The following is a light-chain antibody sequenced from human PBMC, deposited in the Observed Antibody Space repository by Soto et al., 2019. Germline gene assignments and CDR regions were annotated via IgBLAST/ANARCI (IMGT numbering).Light chain of an antibody. V-gene: IGKV3-20*01. J-gene: IGKJ2*01. CDR2: GAS. Sequence: EIVLTQSPDTLSLSPGQRATLSCRASQSISSNFLAWYQQKPGQAPRLLIYGASSTATGIPDRFSGSGSETDFTLTISRLEPEDFAVYYCQQYGSSTYTFGQGTKLEIK. CDR3: QQYGSSTYT. CDR1: QSISSNF.